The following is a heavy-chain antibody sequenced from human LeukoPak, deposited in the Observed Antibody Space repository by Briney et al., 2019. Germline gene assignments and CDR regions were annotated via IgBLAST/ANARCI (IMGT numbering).Heavy chain of an antibody. CDR2: IKTDGRQI. CDR3: ARVSPVWVYYFDY. V-gene: IGHV3-7*01. J-gene: IGHJ4*02. Sequence: PGGSLRLSCAASGLTFSTSPTNWVRQAPGKGLEWVATIKTDGRQIYYVDSVKGRFTISRDNAKNSLFLQMNSPRAEDTAVYYCARVSPVWVYYFDYWGQGTLVTVSS. D-gene: IGHD3-16*01. CDR1: GLTFSTSP.